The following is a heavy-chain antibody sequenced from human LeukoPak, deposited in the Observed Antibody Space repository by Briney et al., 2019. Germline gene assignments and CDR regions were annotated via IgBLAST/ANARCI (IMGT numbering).Heavy chain of an antibody. V-gene: IGHV4-39*07. Sequence: SETLSLTCTVSGGSISSSSYYWGWIRQPPGKGLEWIGSIYYSGSTYYNPSLKSRVTISVDTSKNQFSLKLSSVTAADTAVYYCASSYCSSTSCYYYYYMDVWGKGTMVTVSS. CDR3: ASSYCSSTSCYYYYYMDV. J-gene: IGHJ6*03. CDR1: GGSISSSSYY. D-gene: IGHD2-2*01. CDR2: IYYSGST.